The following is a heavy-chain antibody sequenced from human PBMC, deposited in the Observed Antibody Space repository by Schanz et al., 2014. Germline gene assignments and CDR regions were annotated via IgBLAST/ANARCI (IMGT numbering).Heavy chain of an antibody. CDR2: MNSKTGNT. CDR1: GYTFTSYD. J-gene: IGHJ4*02. CDR3: TKGRTFGR. Sequence: QVQLVQSGAEVKKPGASVKVSCKASGYTFTSYDINWVRQATGQGLEWMGWMNSKTGNTGYAQRFQGGVTMTRNTSITTAYLELSSLRSGDTAVYYCTKGRTFGRWGQGTLVTVSS. V-gene: IGHV1-8*01. D-gene: IGHD3-16*01.